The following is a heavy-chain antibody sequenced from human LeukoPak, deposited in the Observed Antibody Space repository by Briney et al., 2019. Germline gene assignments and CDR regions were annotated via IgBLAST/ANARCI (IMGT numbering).Heavy chain of an antibody. V-gene: IGHV3-30-3*01. D-gene: IGHD3-10*01. CDR2: ISYDESKK. J-gene: IGHJ4*02. Sequence: PGRSLRLSCAASGFTFSRSAMHWVRQAPGKGLEWVAVISYDESKKYYADSVKGRFTISRDNSRNTLFLQMNSLRGEDTAVYYCARGWFGDLFDYWGQGTLVTVSS. CDR3: ARGWFGDLFDY. CDR1: GFTFSRSA.